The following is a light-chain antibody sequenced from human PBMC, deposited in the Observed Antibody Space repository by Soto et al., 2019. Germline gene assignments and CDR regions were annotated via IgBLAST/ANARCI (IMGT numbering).Light chain of an antibody. CDR1: SSNIGAGYG. V-gene: IGLV1-40*01. CDR3: QTADTSLSVV. CDR2: QNN. Sequence: QSVLTQPPSVSGAPGQRVTVSCTGSSSNIGAGYGVHWYQQLPGAAPKLLIFQNNIRPSGVPDRFSGSQSGTSASLTITGLRAEDEAHYYCQTADTSLSVVFGGGTKLTVL. J-gene: IGLJ2*01.